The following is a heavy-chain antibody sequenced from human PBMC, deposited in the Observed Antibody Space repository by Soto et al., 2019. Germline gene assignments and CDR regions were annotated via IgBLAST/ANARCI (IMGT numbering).Heavy chain of an antibody. D-gene: IGHD2-21*02. CDR1: GGSISSSSYY. CDR3: ARHPITVVTYNY. V-gene: IGHV4-39*01. CDR2: IYYSGST. Sequence: LTCTVSGGSISSSSYYWGWIRQPPGKGLEWIGSIYYSGSTYYNPSLKSRVTISVDTSKNQFSLKLSSVTAADTAVYYCARHPITVVTYNYWGQGTLVTVSS. J-gene: IGHJ4*02.